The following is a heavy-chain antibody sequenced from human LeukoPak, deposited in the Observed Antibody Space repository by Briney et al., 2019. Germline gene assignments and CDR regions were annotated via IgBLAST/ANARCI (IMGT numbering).Heavy chain of an antibody. Sequence: GGSLRLSCAASGFSFIAYRMNWVRQAPWKGLEWVANIKQDGSEKYYVDSVKGRFTISRDNAKNSLYLQMNSLRAEDTAVYYCARVEGRYCSSTSCYVGTIDYWGQGTLVTVSS. CDR2: IKQDGSEK. J-gene: IGHJ4*02. CDR1: GFSFIAYR. D-gene: IGHD2-2*01. CDR3: ARVEGRYCSSTSCYVGTIDY. V-gene: IGHV3-7*01.